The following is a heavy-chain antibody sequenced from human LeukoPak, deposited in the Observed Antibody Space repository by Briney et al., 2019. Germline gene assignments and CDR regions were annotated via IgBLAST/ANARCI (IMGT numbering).Heavy chain of an antibody. D-gene: IGHD6-6*01. V-gene: IGHV3-11*04. CDR3: AGGRVFYSSSLFDY. CDR2: ISSSGSTI. Sequence: PGGSLRLSCAASGFTFSHAWMSWVRQAPGKGLEWVSYISSSGSTIYYADSVKGRFTISRDNAKNSLYLQMNSLRAEDTAVYYCAGGRVFYSSSLFDYWGQGTLVTVSS. J-gene: IGHJ4*02. CDR1: GFTFSHAW.